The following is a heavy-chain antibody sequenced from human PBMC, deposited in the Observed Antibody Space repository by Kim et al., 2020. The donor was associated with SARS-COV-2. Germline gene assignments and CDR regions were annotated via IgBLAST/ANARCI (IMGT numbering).Heavy chain of an antibody. V-gene: IGHV1-2*02. CDR3: ARAYSSSSGFDY. J-gene: IGHJ4*02. D-gene: IGHD6-6*01. Sequence: NYAQKFQGRATMTRDTSISTAYMELSRLRSDDTAVYYCARAYSSSSGFDYWGQGTLVTVSS.